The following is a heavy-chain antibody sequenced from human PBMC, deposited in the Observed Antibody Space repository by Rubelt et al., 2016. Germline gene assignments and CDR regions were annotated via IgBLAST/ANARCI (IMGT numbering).Heavy chain of an antibody. J-gene: IGHJ4*02. CDR3: AQGYCSSTSCYTDVFDD. Sequence: QAQLQQWGAGLLKPSETLSLTCAVYGGSFSGYYWSCIRQPPGKGLEWIGEINHSGSTNYNPSCKSRVTISGDTSKNQFSWKQSSVTAADTAVYYCAQGYCSSTSCYTDVFDDWGQGTLVTVSS. V-gene: IGHV4-34*01. D-gene: IGHD2-2*02. CDR1: GGSFSGYY. CDR2: INHSGST.